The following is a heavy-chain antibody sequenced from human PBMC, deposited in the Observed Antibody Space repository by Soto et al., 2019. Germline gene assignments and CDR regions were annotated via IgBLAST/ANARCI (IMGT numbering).Heavy chain of an antibody. J-gene: IGHJ6*02. CDR2: ISTSGGST. CDR1: GFTFSSYA. Sequence: EVQLLESGGGLVQPGGSLRLSCAASGFTFSSYAMSWVRQAPGKGLEWVSSISTSGGSTYYADSVKGRFTISRDNSNNSLYLQMKSPRAEDTAVYYCSLSDRYYGMDVWGLGTTVTVSS. CDR3: SLSDRYYGMDV. V-gene: IGHV3-23*01.